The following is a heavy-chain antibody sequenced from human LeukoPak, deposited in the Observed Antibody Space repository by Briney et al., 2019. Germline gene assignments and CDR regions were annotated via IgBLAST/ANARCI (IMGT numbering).Heavy chain of an antibody. CDR2: IYYSGST. D-gene: IGHD2-21*01. J-gene: IGHJ4*02. CDR1: GGSISSYY. Sequence: ETLSLTCTVSGGSISSYYWSWIRQPPGQGLEWIGYIYYSGSTNYNPSLKSRVTISVDTSKNQFSLKLSSVTAADTAVYYCARDVFLDYWGQGTLVTVSS. V-gene: IGHV4-59*01. CDR3: ARDVFLDY.